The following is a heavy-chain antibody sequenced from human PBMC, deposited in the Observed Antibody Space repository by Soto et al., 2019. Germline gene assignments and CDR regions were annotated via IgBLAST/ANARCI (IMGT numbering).Heavy chain of an antibody. CDR3: ARDLGYCSGGSCYSRYYYGMDV. CDR1: GGTFSSYA. CDR2: IIPIFGTA. D-gene: IGHD2-15*01. V-gene: IGHV1-69*06. J-gene: IGHJ6*02. Sequence: QVQLVQSGAEVKKPGSSVKVSCKASGGTFSSYAISWVRQAPGQGLEWMGGIIPIFGTANYAQKFQGRVTITADKSTSTAYMELSSLRSEDTAVYYCARDLGYCSGGSCYSRYYYGMDVWGQGTTVTVSS.